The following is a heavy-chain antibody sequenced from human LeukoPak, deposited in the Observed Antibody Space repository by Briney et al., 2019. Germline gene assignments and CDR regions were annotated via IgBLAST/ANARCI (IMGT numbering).Heavy chain of an antibody. Sequence: GGSLRLSCAASGFTFSNAWMSWVRQAPGKGLEWVGRIKTKTDGGTTDYAAPVKGRFPISRDDSKTTLYLQMNSLKLEDTAVYYCTTPAGFHLVYWGQGTLVTVS. D-gene: IGHD2-15*01. CDR2: IKTKTDGGTT. J-gene: IGHJ4*02. CDR1: GFTFSNAW. V-gene: IGHV3-15*01. CDR3: TTPAGFHLVY.